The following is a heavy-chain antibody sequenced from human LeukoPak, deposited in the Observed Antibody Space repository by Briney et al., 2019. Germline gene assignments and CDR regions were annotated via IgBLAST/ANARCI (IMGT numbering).Heavy chain of an antibody. Sequence: ASVKVSCKASGYTFTSYGISWVRQAPGQGLEWMGWISAYNGNTNYAQKLQGRVTMTTDTSTSTAYMELRSLRSDDTAVYYCARIRWSHYIGHETDAFDIWGQGTMVTVSS. V-gene: IGHV1-18*01. CDR1: GYTFTSYG. CDR2: ISAYNGNT. D-gene: IGHD1-26*01. CDR3: ARIRWSHYIGHETDAFDI. J-gene: IGHJ3*02.